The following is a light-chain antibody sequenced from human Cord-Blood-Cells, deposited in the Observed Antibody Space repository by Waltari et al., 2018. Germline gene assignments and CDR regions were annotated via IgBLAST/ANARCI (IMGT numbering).Light chain of an antibody. J-gene: IGKJ1*01. V-gene: IGKV2-28*01. Sequence: DIVMTQSPLSLLVTPGEPASISCRSCQSLLHSNGYNSLDWYLQKPGQSPQLLYYLGSKPARGVPNRCSGSGAGTDFTLNISIVEAEDVGVYYCKQGLQTPSFGQGTKVEIK. CDR2: LGS. CDR1: QSLLHSNGYNS. CDR3: KQGLQTPS.